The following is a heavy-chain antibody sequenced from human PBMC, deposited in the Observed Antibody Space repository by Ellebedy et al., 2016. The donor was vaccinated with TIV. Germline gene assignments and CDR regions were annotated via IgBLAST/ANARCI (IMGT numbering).Heavy chain of an antibody. CDR2: TNPIFGTA. CDR3: AIDRAPDGRNWYFDL. CDR1: GCTFSNYA. D-gene: IGHD5-24*01. Sequence: AASVKVSCKASGCTFSNYAINWVRQAPGQGLEWMGGTNPIFGTANYAQKLQGRITIIADESTSTAYMELSSLRSEDTAVYYCAIDRAPDGRNWYFDLWGRGTLVTVSS. J-gene: IGHJ2*01. V-gene: IGHV1-69*13.